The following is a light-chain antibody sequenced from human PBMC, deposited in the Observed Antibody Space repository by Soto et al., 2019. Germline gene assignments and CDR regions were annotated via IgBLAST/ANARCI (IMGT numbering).Light chain of an antibody. J-gene: IGKJ1*01. CDR2: KAS. CDR3: QHYNSYSEA. Sequence: DIQRTQSPSTLSGSVGDRVTITCRASQTISSWLAWYLQKPGKAPKLLIYKASTLKSGVPSRFSGSGSGTEFTLTISSLQPDDFATYYCQHYNSYSEAFGQGTKVDIK. V-gene: IGKV1-5*03. CDR1: QTISSW.